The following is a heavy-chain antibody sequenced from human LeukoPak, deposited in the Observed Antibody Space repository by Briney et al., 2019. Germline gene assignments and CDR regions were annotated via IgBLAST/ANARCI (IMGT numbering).Heavy chain of an antibody. Sequence: PSETLSLTCTVSGDSITTSSYYWGWIRQPPGKGLEWIGNIYYSGSTYYNPSLKSRVTISVDTSKNQFSLWLSSVTAADTAVYSCARLETYDSTLDYWGQGTLVTVSS. D-gene: IGHD3-22*01. CDR2: IYYSGST. CDR1: GDSITTSSYY. CDR3: ARLETYDSTLDY. J-gene: IGHJ4*02. V-gene: IGHV4-39*01.